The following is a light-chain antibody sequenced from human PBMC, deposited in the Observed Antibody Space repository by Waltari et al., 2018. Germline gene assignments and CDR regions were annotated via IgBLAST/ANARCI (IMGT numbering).Light chain of an antibody. Sequence: NFVLTQPHSVSESPGKTVTISCTRSSGSIASNFVQWYQQRPGSAPTPVIYEDRHRPSGVPDRFPGSFDSSSHSAYLTISGLKTEDEADYFCQSYDRRTNWVFGGGTKLTVL. J-gene: IGLJ3*02. V-gene: IGLV6-57*04. CDR3: QSYDRRTNWV. CDR2: EDR. CDR1: SGSIASNF.